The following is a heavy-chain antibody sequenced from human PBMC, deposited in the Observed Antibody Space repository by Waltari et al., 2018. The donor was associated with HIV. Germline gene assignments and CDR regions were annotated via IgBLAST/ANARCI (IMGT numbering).Heavy chain of an antibody. Sequence: QVHLEQSAAEVKKPGSSVKVSCTASRYSFKDLYIHWVRQTPGQRPEWMGYINPRTGGTNYALKFQDRVTLTTETSISTAYLQLRRLQIDDTATYFCARGGWIQLWLFVRGGGTRVTVSS. CDR3: ARGGWIQLWLFV. D-gene: IGHD5-18*01. J-gene: IGHJ2*01. V-gene: IGHV1-2*02. CDR1: RYSFKDLY. CDR2: INPRTGGT.